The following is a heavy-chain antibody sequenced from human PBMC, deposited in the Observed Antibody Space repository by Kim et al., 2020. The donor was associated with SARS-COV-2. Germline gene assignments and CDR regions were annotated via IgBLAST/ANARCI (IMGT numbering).Heavy chain of an antibody. D-gene: IGHD2-2*01. CDR2: ISYDGSNK. J-gene: IGHJ4*02. V-gene: IGHV3-30*04. CDR3: ARVGCSSTSCYAGGYYFDY. Sequence: GGSLRLSCAASGFTFSSYAMHWVRQAPGKGLEWVAVISYDGSNKYYADSVKGRFTISRDNSKNTLYLQMNSLRAEDTAVYYCARVGCSSTSCYAGGYYFDYWGQGTLVTVSS. CDR1: GFTFSSYA.